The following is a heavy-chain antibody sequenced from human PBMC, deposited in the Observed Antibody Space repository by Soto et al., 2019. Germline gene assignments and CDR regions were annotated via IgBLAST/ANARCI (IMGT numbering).Heavy chain of an antibody. J-gene: IGHJ4*02. CDR1: GFTFSSYA. D-gene: IGHD1-26*01. CDR3: AMEEPSGEGAYDY. Sequence: QVQLVESGGGVVQPGRSLRLSCAASGFTFSSYAMHWVRQAPGKGLEWVAVISYDGSNKYYADSVKGRFTISRDNSKNTLYLQMNILRAEDTAVYYCAMEEPSGEGAYDYWGQGTLVTFSS. V-gene: IGHV3-30-3*01. CDR2: ISYDGSNK.